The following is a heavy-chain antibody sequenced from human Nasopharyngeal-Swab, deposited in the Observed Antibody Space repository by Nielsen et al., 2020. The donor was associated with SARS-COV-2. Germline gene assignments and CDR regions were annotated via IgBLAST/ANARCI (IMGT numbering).Heavy chain of an antibody. Sequence: GESLKISCAASGFTFSSYWMHWVRQAPGKGLVWVSRINSEGSSTTYADSVKGRFTISRDNAKNTLYLQMNSLRVEDMAFYYCAKATNARYDFWSGSFDYWGQGTLVTVSS. J-gene: IGHJ4*02. D-gene: IGHD3-3*01. CDR1: GFTFSSYW. CDR3: AKATNARYDFWSGSFDY. V-gene: IGHV3-74*01. CDR2: INSEGSST.